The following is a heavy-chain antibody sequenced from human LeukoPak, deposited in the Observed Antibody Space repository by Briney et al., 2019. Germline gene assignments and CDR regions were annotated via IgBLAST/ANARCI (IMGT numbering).Heavy chain of an antibody. Sequence: PGGSLRLSCAASGFTFSDYGMNWGRQAPGKGLGWVSYICSIGTTIFYADSVKGPFSISRDNAKSSLYLQMHSLRAEDTALYYCARDLVADYWGRGTLVTVSS. D-gene: IGHD2-8*02. CDR1: GFTFSDYG. J-gene: IGHJ4*02. CDR3: ARDLVADY. CDR2: ICSIGTTI. V-gene: IGHV3-48*03.